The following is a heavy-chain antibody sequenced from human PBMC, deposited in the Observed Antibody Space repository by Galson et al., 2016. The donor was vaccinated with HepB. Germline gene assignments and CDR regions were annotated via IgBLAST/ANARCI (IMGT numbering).Heavy chain of an antibody. V-gene: IGHV3-30*03. CDR1: GFTLESYG. CDR2: SSQDESNE. CDR3: TATNDYACGSYRAPFDY. Sequence: SLRLSCAASGFTLESYGMHWVRQAPGKGLEWVAVSSQDESNEYSADSVKGRFTISRDNSKNTRYLQMNSLRAEDTAVYYCTATNDYACGSYRAPFDYWGQGTLVTVSS. D-gene: IGHD3-16*02. J-gene: IGHJ4*02.